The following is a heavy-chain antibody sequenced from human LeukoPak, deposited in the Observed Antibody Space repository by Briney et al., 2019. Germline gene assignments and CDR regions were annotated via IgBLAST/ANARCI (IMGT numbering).Heavy chain of an antibody. J-gene: IGHJ4*02. CDR3: ALTTGYSSSWYYFDY. CDR2: ISYDGSNK. Sequence: PGGSLRLSCAASGFTFSSCAMHWVRQAPGKGLEWVAVISYDGSNKYYADSVKGRFTISRDNSKNTLYLQMNSLRAEDTAVYYCALTTGYSSSWYYFDYWGQGTLVTVSS. D-gene: IGHD6-13*01. V-gene: IGHV3-30-3*01. CDR1: GFTFSSCA.